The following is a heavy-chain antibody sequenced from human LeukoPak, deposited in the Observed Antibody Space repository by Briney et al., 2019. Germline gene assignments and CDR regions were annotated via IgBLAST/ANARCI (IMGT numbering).Heavy chain of an antibody. CDR2: IYSGGST. CDR3: ASPSGSYSRFDY. CDR1: GFTFSSYS. J-gene: IGHJ4*02. Sequence: PGGSLRLSCAASGFTFSSYSMNWVRQAPGKGLEWVSVIYSGGSTYYADSVKGRFTISRDNSKNTLYLQMNSLRAEDTAVYYCASPSGSYSRFDYWGQGTLVTVSS. D-gene: IGHD1-26*01. V-gene: IGHV3-66*01.